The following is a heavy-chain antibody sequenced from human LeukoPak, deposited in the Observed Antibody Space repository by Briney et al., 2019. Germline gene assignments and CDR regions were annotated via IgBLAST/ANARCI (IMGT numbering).Heavy chain of an antibody. CDR3: APFIIPGSYFDY. CDR1: GYTLTELS. CDR2: FDPEDGET. D-gene: IGHD3-10*01. J-gene: IGHJ4*02. Sequence: ASVKVSCKVSGYTLTELSMHWVRQAPGKGLEWMGGFDPEDGETIYTEKFQGRVTMTEDTSTDTAYMELSSLRSEDTAVYYCAPFIIPGSYFDYWGQGTLVTVSS. V-gene: IGHV1-24*01.